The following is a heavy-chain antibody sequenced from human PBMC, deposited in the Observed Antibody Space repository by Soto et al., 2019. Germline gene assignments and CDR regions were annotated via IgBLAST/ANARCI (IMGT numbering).Heavy chain of an antibody. J-gene: IGHJ5*02. CDR1: GGSISSYY. D-gene: IGHD3-10*01. CDR3: ARESFYGPGWWWFDP. Sequence: PSETLSLTCTVSGGSISSYYWRWIRQPAGKGLEWIGRIYTSGSTNYNPSLKSRVTMSVDTSKNQFSLKLSCVTAADTAVYYCARESFYGPGWWWFDPWGQGTLVTVSS. V-gene: IGHV4-4*07. CDR2: IYTSGST.